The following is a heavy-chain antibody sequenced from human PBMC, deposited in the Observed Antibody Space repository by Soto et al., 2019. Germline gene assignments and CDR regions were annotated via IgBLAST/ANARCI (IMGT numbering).Heavy chain of an antibody. V-gene: IGHV4-59*08. J-gene: IGHJ5*02. D-gene: IGHD3-10*02. CDR1: GGSISSYY. CDR3: ARHRPVVFRRGNWFDP. CDR2: IYYSGST. Sequence: SETLSLTCTVSGGSISSYYWSWIRQPPGKGLEWIGYIYYSGSTNYNPSLKSRVTISVDTSKNQFSLKLSSVTAADTAVYYCARHRPVVFRRGNWFDPWGQGTLVTVSS.